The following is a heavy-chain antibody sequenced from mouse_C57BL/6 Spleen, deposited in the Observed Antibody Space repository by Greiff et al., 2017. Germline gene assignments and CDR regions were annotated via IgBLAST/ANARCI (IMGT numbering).Heavy chain of an antibody. CDR3: VRQLTPFAY. J-gene: IGHJ3*01. D-gene: IGHD1-3*01. CDR1: GFSFNTYA. Sequence: EVQGVESGGGLVQPKGSLKLSCAASGFSFNTYAMNWVRQAPGKGLEWVARIRSKSNNYATYYADSVKDRFTISRDDSESMLYLQMNNLKTEDTAMYYCVRQLTPFAYWGQGTLVTVSA. V-gene: IGHV10-1*01. CDR2: IRSKSNNYAT.